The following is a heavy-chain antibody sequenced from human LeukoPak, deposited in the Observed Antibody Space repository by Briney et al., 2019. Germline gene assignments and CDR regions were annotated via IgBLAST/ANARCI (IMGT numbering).Heavy chain of an antibody. D-gene: IGHD6-19*01. CDR1: GGSISSYY. V-gene: IGHV4-34*01. CDR2: INHSGST. CDR3: ARVGYVSAWYPFDY. J-gene: IGHJ4*02. Sequence: SETLSLTCTVSGGSISSYYWSWIRQPPGKELEWIGEINHSGSTNYNPSLKSRVTISIDTSKNQFSLKLSSVTAADTAVYYCARVGYVSAWYPFDYWGQGTPVIVSS.